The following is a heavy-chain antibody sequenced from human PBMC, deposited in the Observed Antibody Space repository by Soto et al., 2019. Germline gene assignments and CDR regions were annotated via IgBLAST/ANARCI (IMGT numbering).Heavy chain of an antibody. CDR3: AREWLPEYYLEY. D-gene: IGHD3-22*01. J-gene: IGHJ4*02. CDR2: IIPIFVTA. CDR1: GGTFSSYA. V-gene: IGHV1-69*13. Sequence: GASVKVSCKASGGTFSSYAISWVRQAPGQGLEWMGGIIPIFVTANYAQKFQGRVMITADESTSTAYMELSSLGSEDTAVYCCAREWLPEYYLEYWGQGTLVTVSS.